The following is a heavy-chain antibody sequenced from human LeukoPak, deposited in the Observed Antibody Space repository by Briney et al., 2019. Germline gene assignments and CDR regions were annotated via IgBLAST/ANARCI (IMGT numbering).Heavy chain of an antibody. D-gene: IGHD4-17*01. Sequence: PSETLSLTCTVSDGSISSYFWTWIRQPPGKGLEWIGYTHYSGSTNYNPSLKSRVTISVDTSKNQFSLKLSSVTAADTAVYYCARTGTVTTDYWGQGTLVTVSS. J-gene: IGHJ4*02. CDR2: THYSGST. CDR3: ARTGTVTTDY. CDR1: DGSISSYF. V-gene: IGHV4-59*01.